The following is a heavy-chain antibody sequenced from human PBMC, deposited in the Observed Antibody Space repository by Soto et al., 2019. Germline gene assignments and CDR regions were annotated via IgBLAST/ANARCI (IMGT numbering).Heavy chain of an antibody. V-gene: IGHV4-59*08. CDR1: GGSITSYY. CDR3: ARHWAVSGTAGFDY. J-gene: IGHJ4*02. D-gene: IGHD6-19*01. Sequence: QVQLQESGPGPVKPSETLSLNCTVSGGSITSYYWSWIRQPPGRGLEWIGYIYYSGTTKYNPSFKSRVTMSLDTSRNQVSLTLSSVTAADTAFYYCARHWAVSGTAGFDYWGRGTLVTVSS. CDR2: IYYSGTT.